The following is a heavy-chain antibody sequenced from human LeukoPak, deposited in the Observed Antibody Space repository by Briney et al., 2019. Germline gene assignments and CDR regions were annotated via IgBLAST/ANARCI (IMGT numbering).Heavy chain of an antibody. CDR2: ISNSGSTI. Sequence: PGGSLRLSCAASGFTFSSYEMNWVRQAPGKGLEWVSYISNSGSTIYYADSVKGRFFISRDNAKNSLYLQMNSLRAEDTAVYYCARAPKFRLVGVPKGPFDPWGHGTLVTVYS. CDR3: ARAPKFRLVGVPKGPFDP. CDR1: GFTFSSYE. D-gene: IGHD1-26*01. J-gene: IGHJ5*02. V-gene: IGHV3-48*03.